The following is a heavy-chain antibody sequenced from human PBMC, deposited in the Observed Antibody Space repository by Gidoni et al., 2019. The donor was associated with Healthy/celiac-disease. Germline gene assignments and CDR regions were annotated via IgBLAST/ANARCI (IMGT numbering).Heavy chain of an antibody. V-gene: IGHV4-34*01. CDR2: INHSGST. CDR3: ARKDYVGATGY. D-gene: IGHD1-26*01. CDR1: GGSFSGYY. J-gene: IGHJ4*02. Sequence: QVQLQQWGAGLLKPSETLSLTCAVYGGSFSGYYWSWIRQPPGKGLEWIGEINHSGSTNYNPSLKTRVTISVDTSKKQFSLKLSSVTAADTAVYYCARKDYVGATGYWGRGILVTVSS.